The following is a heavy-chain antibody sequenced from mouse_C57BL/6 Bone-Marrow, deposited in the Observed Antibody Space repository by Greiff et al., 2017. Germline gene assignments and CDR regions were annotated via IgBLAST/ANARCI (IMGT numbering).Heavy chain of an antibody. J-gene: IGHJ4*01. D-gene: IGHD2-4*01. CDR1: GYSFTDYN. Sequence: LVESGPELVKPGASVKISCKASGYSFTDYNMSWVKQSNGKSLEWIGVINPNYGTTSYNQKFKGKATLTVYQSSSTAYMQLNSLTSEDSAVYYCARGYDYDYAMDYWGQGTSVTVSS. CDR3: ARGYDYDYAMDY. CDR2: INPNYGTT. V-gene: IGHV1-39*01.